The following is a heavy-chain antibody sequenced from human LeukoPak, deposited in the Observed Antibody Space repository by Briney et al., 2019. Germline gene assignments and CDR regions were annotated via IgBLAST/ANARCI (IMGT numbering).Heavy chain of an antibody. CDR1: GGSISSGGYY. CDR3: ARDYDSSGYFFDY. Sequence: PSQTLSLTCTVSGGSISSGGYYWSWIRQHPGKGLEWIGYIYYSGSTYYNPSLKSRDTISVDTSKNQFSLKLSSVTAADTAVYYCARDYDSSGYFFDYWGQGTLVTVSS. D-gene: IGHD3-22*01. J-gene: IGHJ4*02. CDR2: IYYSGST. V-gene: IGHV4-31*03.